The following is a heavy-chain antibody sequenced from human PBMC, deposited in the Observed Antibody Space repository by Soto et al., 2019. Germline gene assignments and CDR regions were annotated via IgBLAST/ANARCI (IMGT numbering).Heavy chain of an antibody. CDR2: ISGSGGST. V-gene: IGHV3-23*01. CDR1: GFTFSSYA. CDR3: AKAGEGTTVTRGVRNQRTYYYYYMDV. D-gene: IGHD4-4*01. J-gene: IGHJ6*03. Sequence: GGSLRLSCAASGFTFSSYAMSWVRQAPGKGLEWVSAISGSGGSTYYADSVKGRFTISRDNSKNTLYLQMNSLRAEDTAVYYCAKAGEGTTVTRGVRNQRTYYYYYMDVWGKGTTVTVSS.